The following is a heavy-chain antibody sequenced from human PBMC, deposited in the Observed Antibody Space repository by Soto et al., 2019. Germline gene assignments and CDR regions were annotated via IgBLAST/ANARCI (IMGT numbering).Heavy chain of an antibody. V-gene: IGHV4-34*01. D-gene: IGHD6-6*01. CDR1: ARSPTAYY. J-gene: IGHJ6*03. CDR2: INASGGT. CDR3: ASAVAESISWRSIYYYYMEV. Sequence: PSETLSLTCGLLARSPTAYYSSWIRHPPGNWLEWSEEINASGGTNYNTCLKSRVSISVDTSKNQFSLKLSSVAAAETAVYYCASAVAESISWRSIYYYYMEVWGKGTTVTVSS.